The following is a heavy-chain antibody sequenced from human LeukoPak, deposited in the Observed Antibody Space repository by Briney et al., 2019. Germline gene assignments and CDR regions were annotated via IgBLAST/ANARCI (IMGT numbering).Heavy chain of an antibody. D-gene: IGHD1-26*01. CDR3: ARVEGAIYDAFDI. CDR2: IYYSGST. V-gene: IGHV4-59*08. J-gene: IGHJ3*02. Sequence: SETLSLTCTVSGGSISSYYWSWIRQPPGKGLEWIGYIYYSGSTYYNPSLKSRVTISVDTSKNQFSLKLSSVTAADTAVYYCARVEGAIYDAFDIWGQGTMVTVSS. CDR1: GGSISSYY.